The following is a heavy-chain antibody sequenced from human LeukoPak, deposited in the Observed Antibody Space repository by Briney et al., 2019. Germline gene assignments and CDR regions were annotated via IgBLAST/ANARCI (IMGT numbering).Heavy chain of an antibody. V-gene: IGHV3-23*01. CDR3: ARDRPNYYGSDGHYYRRDGDY. Sequence: GGSLRLSCVASGFTFSIYAMSWVRQAPGKGLQRVSSITSRGESTWYVDSVKGRFTITRDNSENTLYLQMHSLRAEDTAVYYCARDRPNYYGSDGHYYRRDGDYWGRGTLVSVSS. J-gene: IGHJ4*02. D-gene: IGHD3-22*01. CDR1: GFTFSIYA. CDR2: ITSRGEST.